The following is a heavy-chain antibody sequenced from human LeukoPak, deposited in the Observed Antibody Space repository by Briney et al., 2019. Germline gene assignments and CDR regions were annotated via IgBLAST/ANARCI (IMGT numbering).Heavy chain of an antibody. J-gene: IGHJ4*02. Sequence: GRSLRLSCAASGFTFSSYGMHWVRQAPGKGLEWVAVIWYDGSNKYYADSVKGRFTISRDNSKNTLYLQMNSMRAEDTAVYYCARDGLTTVTTYYFDYWGQGTLVTVSS. CDR3: ARDGLTTVTTYYFDY. V-gene: IGHV3-33*01. D-gene: IGHD4-11*01. CDR1: GFTFSSYG. CDR2: IWYDGSNK.